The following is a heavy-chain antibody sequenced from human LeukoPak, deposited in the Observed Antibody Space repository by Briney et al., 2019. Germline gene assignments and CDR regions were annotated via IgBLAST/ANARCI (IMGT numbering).Heavy chain of an antibody. CDR2: IYYSGST. D-gene: IGHD2-15*01. Sequence: SETLSLTCTVSGGSISSSSYYWGWIRQPPGKGLEWIGCIYYSGSTYYNPSLKCRVTISVDTSKNQCSLKLSSVTAADTAVYYCARQRLHWVFWGQGTLVTVSS. CDR3: ARQRLHWVF. V-gene: IGHV4-39*01. CDR1: GGSISSSSYY. J-gene: IGHJ4*02.